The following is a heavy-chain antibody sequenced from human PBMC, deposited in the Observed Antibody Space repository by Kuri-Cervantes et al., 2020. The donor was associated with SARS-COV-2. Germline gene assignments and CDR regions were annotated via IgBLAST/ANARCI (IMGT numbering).Heavy chain of an antibody. CDR1: GCSISSGYY. CDR3: ARSCPITIFGVVTDAFDI. D-gene: IGHD3-3*01. V-gene: IGHV4-30-4*08. Sequence: SQTLSLTCAVHGCSISSGYYWSWIRQPPGKGLEWIGYIYYSGSTYYNPSLKSRVTISVDTSKNQFSLKLSSVTAADTAVYYCARSCPITIFGVVTDAFDIWGQGTMVTVSS. CDR2: IYYSGST. J-gene: IGHJ3*02.